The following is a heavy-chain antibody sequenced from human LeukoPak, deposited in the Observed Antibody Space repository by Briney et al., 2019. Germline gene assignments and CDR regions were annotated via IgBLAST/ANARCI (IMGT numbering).Heavy chain of an antibody. CDR2: IKCKTDGGTT. CDR1: GFSFSDAW. V-gene: IGHV3-15*01. Sequence: PGGSLRLSCAASGFSFSDAWMTWVRQAPGKGLERVGRIKCKTDGGTTDYAAPVKGRFSISRDDSKNTLYLQMHSLKAEDTGIYYCTTAGSDSSGWKWRYYFDYWGQGTLVTVSS. CDR3: TTAGSDSSGWKWRYYFDY. J-gene: IGHJ4*02. D-gene: IGHD6-19*01.